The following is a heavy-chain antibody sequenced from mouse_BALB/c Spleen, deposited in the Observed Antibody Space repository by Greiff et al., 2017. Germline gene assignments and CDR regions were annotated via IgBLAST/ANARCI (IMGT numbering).Heavy chain of an antibody. J-gene: IGHJ4*01. V-gene: IGHV1-69*02. CDR1: GYTFTSYW. CDR3: TSNSYYRYDGDYAMDY. D-gene: IGHD2-14*01. CDR2: IYPADSYT. Sequence: QVQLQQPGAELVRPGASVKLSCKASGYTFTSYWINWVKQRPGQGLEWIGNIYPADSYTNYNQKFKDKATLTVDKSSSTAYMQLSSPTSEDSAVYYCTSNSYYRYDGDYAMDYWGQGTSVTVSS.